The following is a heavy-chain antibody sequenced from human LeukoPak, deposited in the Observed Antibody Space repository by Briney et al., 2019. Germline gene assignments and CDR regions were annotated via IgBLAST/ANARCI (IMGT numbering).Heavy chain of an antibody. J-gene: IGHJ5*02. V-gene: IGHV1-69*13. CDR2: IIPIFGTA. CDR1: GGTFSSYA. CDR3: ARDSLPYYDILTGYWFDP. Sequence: ASVTVSCMASGGTFSSYAISWVRQAPGQGLEWMGGIIPIFGTANYAQKFQGRVTITADESTSTAYMELSSLRSEDTAVYYCARDSLPYYDILTGYWFDPWGQGTLVTVSS. D-gene: IGHD3-9*01.